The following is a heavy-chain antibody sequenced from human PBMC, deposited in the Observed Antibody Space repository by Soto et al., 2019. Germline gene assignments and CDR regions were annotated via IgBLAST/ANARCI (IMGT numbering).Heavy chain of an antibody. CDR3: ARDPLWFGEFYYYMDV. D-gene: IGHD3-10*01. V-gene: IGHV1-69*08. J-gene: IGHJ6*03. Sequence: QVQLVQSGAEVKKPGSSVKVSCKASGGTFSSYTISWVRQAPGQGLEWMGRIIPILGIANYAQKFQGRVTITADKSTSTDYMELSSLRSEDTAVYYCARDPLWFGEFYYYMDVWGKGTTVTVSS. CDR2: IIPILGIA. CDR1: GGTFSSYT.